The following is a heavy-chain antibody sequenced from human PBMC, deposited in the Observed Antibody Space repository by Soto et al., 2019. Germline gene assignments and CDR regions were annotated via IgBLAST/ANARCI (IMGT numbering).Heavy chain of an antibody. CDR3: ARGYLGGSRAAPSNWFDP. D-gene: IGHD2-15*01. CDR2: IIPIFGTA. V-gene: IGHV1-69*13. J-gene: IGHJ5*02. CDR1: GGTFSSYA. Sequence: SVKVSCKASGGTFSSYAISWVRQAPGQGLEWMGGIIPIFGTANYAQKFQGRVTITADESTSTAYMELSSLRSEDTAVYYCARGYLGGSRAAPSNWFDPWGQGTLVTVSS.